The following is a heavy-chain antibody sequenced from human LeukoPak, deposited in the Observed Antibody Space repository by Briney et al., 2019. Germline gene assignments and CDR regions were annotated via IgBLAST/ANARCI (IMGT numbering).Heavy chain of an antibody. CDR3: ASSRRYYYDSSGYYAFDI. Sequence: TLSLICTVSGGSISSGDYYWSWIRQPPGKGLEWIRYIYYSGSTYYNPSLKSRVTISVDTSKNQFSLKLSSVTAADTAVYYCASSRRYYYDSSGYYAFDIWGQGTMVTVSS. CDR1: GGSISSGDYY. D-gene: IGHD3-22*01. J-gene: IGHJ3*02. CDR2: IYYSGST. V-gene: IGHV4-30-4*08.